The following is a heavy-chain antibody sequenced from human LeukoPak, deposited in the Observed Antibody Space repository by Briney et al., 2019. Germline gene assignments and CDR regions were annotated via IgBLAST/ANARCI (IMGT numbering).Heavy chain of an antibody. CDR3: ARAVDPETPNWFDP. CDR1: GGSFSGYY. Sequence: SETLSLTCAVYGGSFSGYYWSWIRQPPGKGLEWIGEINHSGSTNYNPSLKSRVTISVDTSKNQFSLKLSSVTAADTAVYYCARAVDPETPNWFDPWGQGTLVTVPS. V-gene: IGHV4-34*01. J-gene: IGHJ5*02. CDR2: INHSGST.